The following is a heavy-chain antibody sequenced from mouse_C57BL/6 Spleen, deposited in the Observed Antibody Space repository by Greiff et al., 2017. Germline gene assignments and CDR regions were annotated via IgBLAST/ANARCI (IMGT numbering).Heavy chain of an antibody. CDR1: GFSLTRYG. Sequence: QVQLQQSGPGLVQPSQSLSITCTVSGFSLTRYGVHWVRPSPGKGLEWLGVIWSGGSTDYNAAFISRLSISKYKSKSQVFFKMNSLQADDTAIYDCARSYYGSSYVGDYWGQGTSVTVSS. D-gene: IGHD1-1*01. V-gene: IGHV2-2*01. J-gene: IGHJ4*01. CDR3: ARSYYGSSYVGDY. CDR2: IWSGGST.